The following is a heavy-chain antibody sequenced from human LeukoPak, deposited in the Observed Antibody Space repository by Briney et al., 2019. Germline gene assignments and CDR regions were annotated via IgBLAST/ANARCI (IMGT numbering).Heavy chain of an antibody. Sequence: GGSLRLSCAASGFTFSSYAMHWVRQAPGKGLEWVAVISYDGSNKYYADSVKGRFTISRDNSKNTLYLQMNSLRAEDTAVYYCAKEGGASRFDYWGQGTLVTVSS. J-gene: IGHJ4*02. V-gene: IGHV3-30*04. CDR1: GFTFSSYA. D-gene: IGHD5-12*01. CDR3: AKEGGASRFDY. CDR2: ISYDGSNK.